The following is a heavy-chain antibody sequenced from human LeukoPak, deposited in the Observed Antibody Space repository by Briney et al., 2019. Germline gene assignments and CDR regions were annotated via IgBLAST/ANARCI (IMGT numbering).Heavy chain of an antibody. CDR3: ARGEAGLYYYDSSGYSLDY. Sequence: PSETLSLTCTVSGGSISSGGYYWSWIRQHPGKGLEWIGYIYYSGSTYYNPSLKSRVTISVDTSKNQFSLKLSSVTAADTAVYYCARGEAGLYYYDSSGYSLDYWGQGTLVTVSS. D-gene: IGHD3-22*01. CDR2: IYYSGST. J-gene: IGHJ4*02. CDR1: GGSISSGGYY. V-gene: IGHV4-31*03.